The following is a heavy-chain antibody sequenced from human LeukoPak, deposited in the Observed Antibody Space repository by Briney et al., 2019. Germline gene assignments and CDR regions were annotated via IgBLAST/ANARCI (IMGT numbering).Heavy chain of an antibody. CDR3: ARAREFSSSSGRAYYFDY. D-gene: IGHD6-6*01. CDR2: IYYSGST. V-gene: IGHV4-61*08. CDR1: GDSVSSSDRY. J-gene: IGHJ4*02. Sequence: PSETLSLTCTVSGDSVSSSDRYWSWIRQPPGKGLEWIGYIYYSGSTNSNPSLKSRVTISLDTSKNQFSLKLSSVTAADTAVYYCARAREFSSSSGRAYYFDYWGQGTLVTVSS.